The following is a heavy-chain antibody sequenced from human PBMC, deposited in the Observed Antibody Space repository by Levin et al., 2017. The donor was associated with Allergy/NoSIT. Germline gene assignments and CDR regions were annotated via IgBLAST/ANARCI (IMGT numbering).Heavy chain of an antibody. CDR2: IDPSDGST. CDR3: AKDRAWVMATIKGGRSWCFDL. V-gene: IGHV1-46*01. Sequence: GASVKVSCKASGYSFSTYYVHWVRQAPGQGLEWMGVIDPSDGSTTYHSKFQDRVTMTRDTSTSTVYMELSSLRFEDTAVYYCAKDRAWVMATIKGGRSWCFDLWGRGTLVTVSS. CDR1: GYSFSTYY. J-gene: IGHJ2*01. D-gene: IGHD5-24*01.